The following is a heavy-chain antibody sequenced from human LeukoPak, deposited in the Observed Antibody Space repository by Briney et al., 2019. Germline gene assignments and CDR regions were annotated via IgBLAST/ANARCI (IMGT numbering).Heavy chain of an antibody. CDR2: IFYSGST. CDR1: GGSISTSNYY. Sequence: PSETLSLTCTVSGGSISTSNYYWGWIRQPPGKGLEWIGNIFYSGSTYYGPSLKSRLTISLDTSRNQFSLKLNSVTAADTAVYYCARGRGYYGSGSHLYWFDPWGQGTLVTVSS. CDR3: ARGRGYYGSGSHLYWFDP. V-gene: IGHV4-39*07. J-gene: IGHJ5*02. D-gene: IGHD3-10*01.